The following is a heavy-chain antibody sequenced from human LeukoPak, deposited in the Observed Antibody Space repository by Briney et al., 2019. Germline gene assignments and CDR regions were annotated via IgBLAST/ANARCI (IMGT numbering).Heavy chain of an antibody. D-gene: IGHD3-22*01. CDR2: INPNSGGT. V-gene: IGHV1-2*06. Sequence: ASVKVSCKASGYTFTGYYMHWVRQAPGQGLEWMGRINPNSGGTNYAQKFQGRVTMTRDTSISTAYMGLSRLRSDDTAVYYCASQYYYDSSGYYYPYWGQGTLVTVSS. CDR1: GYTFTGYY. CDR3: ASQYYYDSSGYYYPY. J-gene: IGHJ4*02.